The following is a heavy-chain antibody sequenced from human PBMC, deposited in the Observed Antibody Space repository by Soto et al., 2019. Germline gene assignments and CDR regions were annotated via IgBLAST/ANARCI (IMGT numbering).Heavy chain of an antibody. CDR1: GYNFTQYR. J-gene: IGHJ5*02. D-gene: IGHD2-2*01. V-gene: IGHV1-3*01. Sequence: QVQLVQSGADVKKPGASVKISCKASGYNFTQYRIHWVRQAPGQRLEWMGGITAGDAKTEYSQKFQGRLTISRDISATTVYLDLDSLRSEDTAVYYCVRDLYSSSWFWFDPWGRGTPVIVSS. CDR3: VRDLYSSSWFWFDP. CDR2: ITAGDAKT.